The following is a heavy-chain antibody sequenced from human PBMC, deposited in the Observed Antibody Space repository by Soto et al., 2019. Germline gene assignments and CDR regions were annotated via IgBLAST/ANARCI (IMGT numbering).Heavy chain of an antibody. CDR1: GGSISSYY. Sequence: SETLSLTCTVSGGSISSYYWSWIRQPPGKGLEWIGYIYYSGSTNYNPSLKSRVTISVDTSKNQFSLKLSSVTAVDTAVYYCAREDSSSSHRFDPWGQGTLVTVSS. D-gene: IGHD6-6*01. J-gene: IGHJ5*02. CDR2: IYYSGST. V-gene: IGHV4-59*01. CDR3: AREDSSSSHRFDP.